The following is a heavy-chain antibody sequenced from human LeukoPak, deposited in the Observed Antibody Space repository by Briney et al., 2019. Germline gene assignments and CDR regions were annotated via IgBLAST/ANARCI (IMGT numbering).Heavy chain of an antibody. Sequence: SETLSLTCTVSGGSISGSSYYWGWIRQPPGKGLEWIGSIYYSGSTYYNPSLKSRVTISVDTSKNQFSLKLSSVTAADTAVYYCARHQRILGAPAAFDIWGQGTMVTVSS. D-gene: IGHD1-26*01. CDR1: GGSISGSSYY. J-gene: IGHJ3*02. CDR2: IYYSGST. CDR3: ARHQRILGAPAAFDI. V-gene: IGHV4-39*01.